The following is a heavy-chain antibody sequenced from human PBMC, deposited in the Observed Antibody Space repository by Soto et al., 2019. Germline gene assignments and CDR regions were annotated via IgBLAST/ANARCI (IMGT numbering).Heavy chain of an antibody. CDR3: ARAAVAGTDY. Sequence: EVQLVESGGGLVKPGGSLRLSCAASGFTFSSYSINWVRQAPGKGLEWVSSISSSSSYIYYADSVKGRFTISRDNAKNSLYLQMNSLRAEDTAVYYCARAAVAGTDYWGQGTLVTVSS. J-gene: IGHJ4*02. CDR2: ISSSSSYI. D-gene: IGHD6-19*01. V-gene: IGHV3-21*01. CDR1: GFTFSSYS.